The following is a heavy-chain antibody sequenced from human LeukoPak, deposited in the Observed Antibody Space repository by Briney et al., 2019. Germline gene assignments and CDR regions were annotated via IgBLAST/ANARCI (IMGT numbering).Heavy chain of an antibody. V-gene: IGHV3-64*02. Sequence: GGSLRLSCAASGFTFSTYAMHWVRQAPGKGLEYVSAISSNGGSTYYADSVKGRFTISRDNSKNTLSLQMGSLRAEDMAVYYCARVSGWRFDYWGQGTLVTVSS. CDR2: ISSNGGST. D-gene: IGHD6-19*01. CDR3: ARVSGWRFDY. CDR1: GFTFSTYA. J-gene: IGHJ4*02.